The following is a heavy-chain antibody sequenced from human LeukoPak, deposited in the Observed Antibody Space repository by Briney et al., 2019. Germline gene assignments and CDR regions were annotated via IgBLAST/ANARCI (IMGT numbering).Heavy chain of an antibody. D-gene: IGHD6-19*01. CDR2: INPNSGGT. CDR3: AIPIAVAIDY. CDR1: GYTFTSYG. V-gene: IGHV1-2*02. Sequence: GASVKVSCKASGYTFTSYGISWVRQAPGQGLEWMGWINPNSGGTNYAQKFQGRVTMTRDTSISTAYMELSRLRSDDTAVYYCAIPIAVAIDYWGQGTLVTVSS. J-gene: IGHJ4*02.